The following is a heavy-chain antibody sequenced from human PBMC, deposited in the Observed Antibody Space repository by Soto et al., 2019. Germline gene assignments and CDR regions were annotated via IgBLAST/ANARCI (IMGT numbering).Heavy chain of an antibody. Sequence: GGSLRLSCAASGFTFSSFAMSWVRQAPGKGLEWVSAITGSGDATFYADSVRGRFTISRDNSRNTLYLQMNSLGAEDTALYYCASGLVGYCSSSSWHAYRFDPWGQGTLVTFSS. CDR2: ITGSGDAT. V-gene: IGHV3-23*01. J-gene: IGHJ5*02. CDR3: ASGLVGYCSSSSWHAYRFDP. D-gene: IGHD2-2*03. CDR1: GFTFSSFA.